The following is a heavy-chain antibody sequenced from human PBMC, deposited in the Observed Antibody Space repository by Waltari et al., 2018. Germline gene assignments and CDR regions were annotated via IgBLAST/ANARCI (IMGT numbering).Heavy chain of an antibody. D-gene: IGHD3-16*01. V-gene: IGHV4-59*01. Sequence: QVQLQESGPGLVKPSETLSLTCTVSGGSISSSYWSWIRQPPGKGLEWIGYIYSSVSSNYNPSLKSRVTISVDTSKNQFSLKLNSVTAADTAVYYCARVLRSAWGVWFDPWGPGTLVIVSS. CDR2: IYSSVSS. CDR1: GGSISSSY. J-gene: IGHJ5*02. CDR3: ARVLRSAWGVWFDP.